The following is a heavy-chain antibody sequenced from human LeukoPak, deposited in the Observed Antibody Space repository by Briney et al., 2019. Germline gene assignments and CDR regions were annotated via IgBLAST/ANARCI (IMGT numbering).Heavy chain of an antibody. J-gene: IGHJ6*02. CDR2: INPNSSGT. D-gene: IGHD3-9*01. CDR3: ARNLAFHYVILTGYWASDYYYGMDV. Sequence: ASVKVSCKASGYPFSGYYMHWVRQAPGQGLEWMGWINPNSSGTNYAQKFQGRVTMTRDTSISTAYMELSRLRSDDTAVYYCARNLAFHYVILTGYWASDYYYGMDVWGQGTTVTVSS. CDR1: GYPFSGYY. V-gene: IGHV1-2*02.